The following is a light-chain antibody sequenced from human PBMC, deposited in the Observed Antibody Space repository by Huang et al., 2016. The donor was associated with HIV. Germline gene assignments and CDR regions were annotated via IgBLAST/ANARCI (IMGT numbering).Light chain of an antibody. J-gene: IGKJ3*01. V-gene: IGKV3-11*01. Sequence: EIVLTQSPATLSLSPGERVTLSCRASQSVSSYLAWYQQKPGQAPRLLIYDASNRATGIPARCSGSGSGTDFTLTISSLEPEDFAVYYCQQRSNWPSFGPGTKVDIK. CDR2: DAS. CDR3: QQRSNWPS. CDR1: QSVSSY.